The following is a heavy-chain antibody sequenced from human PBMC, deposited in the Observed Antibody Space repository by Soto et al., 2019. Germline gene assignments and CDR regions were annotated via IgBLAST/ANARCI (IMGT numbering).Heavy chain of an antibody. V-gene: IGHV3-7*01. CDR1: GFTFSSYW. D-gene: IGHD3-16*02. CDR2: IKQDGSEK. J-gene: IGHJ4*02. Sequence: GGSLRLSCAASGFTFSSYWMSWVRQAPGKGLEWVANIKQDGSEKYYVDSVKGRFPISRDNAKNSLYLQMNSLRAEDTAVYYCARVGDYIWGSYRSSPFDYWGQGTLVTVSS. CDR3: ARVGDYIWGSYRSSPFDY.